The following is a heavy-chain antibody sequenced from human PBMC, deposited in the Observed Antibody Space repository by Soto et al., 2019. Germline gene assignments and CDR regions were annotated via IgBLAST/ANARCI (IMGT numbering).Heavy chain of an antibody. J-gene: IGHJ6*03. D-gene: IGHD3-3*01. CDR1: GYTFTSYD. CDR2: MNPNSGNT. Sequence: ASVKVSCKASGYTFTSYDINWVRQATGQGLEWMGWMNPNSGNTGYAQKFQGRVTMTRNTSISTAYMELSSLRSEDTAVYYCARPPEPSFQSITIFGVVSLGETYYYYMDVWGKGTTVTVSS. V-gene: IGHV1-8*01. CDR3: ARPPEPSFQSITIFGVVSLGETYYYYMDV.